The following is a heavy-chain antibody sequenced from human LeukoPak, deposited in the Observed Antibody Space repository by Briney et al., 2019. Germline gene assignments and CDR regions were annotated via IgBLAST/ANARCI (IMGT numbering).Heavy chain of an antibody. D-gene: IGHD6-19*01. CDR2: ISAYNGNR. V-gene: IGHV1-18*01. CDR1: GYSFITYG. Sequence: GASVKVSCKASGYSFITYGITWVRQAPGQGLEWMGWISAYNGNRNYAQKLQDRVTMTTDTSTSTAYMELRSLRSDDTAVYYCARGYSSGWYYFDYWGQGTLVTVSS. J-gene: IGHJ4*02. CDR3: ARGYSSGWYYFDY.